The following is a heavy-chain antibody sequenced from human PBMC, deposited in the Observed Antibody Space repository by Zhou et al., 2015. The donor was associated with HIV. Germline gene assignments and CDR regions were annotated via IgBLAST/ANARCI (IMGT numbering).Heavy chain of an antibody. CDR2: INPSGGNT. D-gene: IGHD5-12*01. CDR3: ARVLASYVNIVTTSVHYDS. Sequence: QGQLVQSGAEVKKPGASVKVSCKASGYIFTSYYMHWVRQAPGQGLEWMGIINPSGGNTNYAQKFQGRVTMTRDTSTNTVYMELSSLRSEDTAVYYCARVLASYVNIVTTSVHYDSWGQGTLVTVSS. CDR1: GYIFTSYY. J-gene: IGHJ4*02. V-gene: IGHV1-46*01.